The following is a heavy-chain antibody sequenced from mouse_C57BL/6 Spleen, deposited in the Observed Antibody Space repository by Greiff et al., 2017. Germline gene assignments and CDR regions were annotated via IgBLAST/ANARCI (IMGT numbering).Heavy chain of an antibody. D-gene: IGHD1-1*01. J-gene: IGHJ1*03. CDR3: TTDYYGSSHWYFDV. CDR2: IDPENGDT. V-gene: IGHV14-4*01. Sequence: VQLQQSGAELVRPGASVKLSCTASGFNIKDDYMHWVKQRPEQGLAWIGWIDPENGDTEYASKFQGKATITADTSSNTAYLQLSSLTSEDTAVYYCTTDYYGSSHWYFDVWGTGTTVTVSS. CDR1: GFNIKDDY.